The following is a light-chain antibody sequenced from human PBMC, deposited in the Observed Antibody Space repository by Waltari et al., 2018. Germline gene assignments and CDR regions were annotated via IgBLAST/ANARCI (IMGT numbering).Light chain of an antibody. J-gene: IGLJ2*01. Sequence: QSALTQPASVSGSPGQSIPISCPGTSSDVGGYNYVSWYQQHPGKAPKLMIYEVSNRPSGVSNRFSGSKSGNTASLTISGLQAEDEADYYCSSYTSSSPVVFGGGTKLTVL. CDR3: SSYTSSSPVV. CDR1: SSDVGGYNY. V-gene: IGLV2-14*01. CDR2: EVS.